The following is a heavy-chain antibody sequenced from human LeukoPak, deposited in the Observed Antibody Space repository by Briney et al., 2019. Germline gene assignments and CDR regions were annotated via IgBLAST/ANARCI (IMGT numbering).Heavy chain of an antibody. D-gene: IGHD3-3*01. CDR3: AKNFWSDKYYYYYMDV. Sequence: PGGSLRLSCAASGFTFSSYSMNWVRQAPGKGLEWVSYISSSSSTIYYADSVKGRFTISRDNSKNTLSLQMNSLRAEDTAVYYCAKNFWSDKYYYYYMDVWGKGTTVTVSS. V-gene: IGHV3-48*01. J-gene: IGHJ6*03. CDR2: ISSSSSTI. CDR1: GFTFSSYS.